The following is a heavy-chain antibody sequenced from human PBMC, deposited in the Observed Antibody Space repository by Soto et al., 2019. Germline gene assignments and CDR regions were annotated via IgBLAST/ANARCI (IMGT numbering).Heavy chain of an antibody. CDR3: ARDLGAYCGGDCLGWFDP. Sequence: SETLSLTCTVSGDSISSDDYYWNWIRQPPGKGLEWIGYISYTGTTYYNPSLESRVSISIDTSKNQFSLELNSVTAADTAVYYCARDLGAYCGGDCLGWFDPWGQGTLVTVSS. V-gene: IGHV4-30-4*01. CDR2: ISYTGTT. CDR1: GDSISSDDYY. J-gene: IGHJ5*02. D-gene: IGHD2-21*02.